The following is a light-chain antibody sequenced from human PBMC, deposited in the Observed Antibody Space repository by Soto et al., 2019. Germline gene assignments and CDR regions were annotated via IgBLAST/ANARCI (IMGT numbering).Light chain of an antibody. CDR2: EVS. CDR3: SSNTSTSSYV. CDR1: SSDVGGYNS. Sequence: QSALTQPASVSGSPGQSITVSCTGTSSDVGGYNSVSWYQQHPGKPPKLIIYEVSNRPSGVSDRFSGSKSGNTASLTISGLQAEDEADYYCSSNTSTSSYVFATGTKVTV. V-gene: IGLV2-14*03. J-gene: IGLJ1*01.